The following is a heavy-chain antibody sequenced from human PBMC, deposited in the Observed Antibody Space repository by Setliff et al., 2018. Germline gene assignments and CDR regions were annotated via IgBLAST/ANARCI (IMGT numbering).Heavy chain of an antibody. CDR1: GFLFSTYG. CDR3: ARDSGQSRNYNFWSGQLDY. D-gene: IGHD3-3*01. CDR2: TSYDGINQ. Sequence: GGSLRLSCAASGFLFSTYGMHWVRQAPGKGLEWLAVTSYDGINQYYADSVQGRFTIFRDNSKNTLYLQMNSLRGEDTAVYYCARDSGQSRNYNFWSGQLDYWGQGTLVTVSS. V-gene: IGHV3-30*06. J-gene: IGHJ4*02.